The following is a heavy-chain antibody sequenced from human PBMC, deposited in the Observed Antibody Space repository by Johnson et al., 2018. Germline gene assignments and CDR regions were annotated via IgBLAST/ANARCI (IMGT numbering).Heavy chain of an antibody. CDR3: AKAPVGWLGEGAEYFQH. CDR1: GFTFDDYA. V-gene: IGHV3-9*01. Sequence: QLVETGGGLVKPGGSLRLSCAASGFTFDDYAMHWVRQAPGKGLEWVSGISWNSGSIGYADSVKGRFTISRDNAKNSLYLQMNSLRAEDTALYYCAKAPVGWLGEGAEYFQHWGQGTLVTVSS. D-gene: IGHD3-3*01. J-gene: IGHJ1*01. CDR2: ISWNSGSI.